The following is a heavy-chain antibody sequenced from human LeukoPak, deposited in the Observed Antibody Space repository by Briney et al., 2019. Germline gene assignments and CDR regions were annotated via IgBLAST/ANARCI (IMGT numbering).Heavy chain of an antibody. V-gene: IGHV4-39*07. CDR2: IYYSGST. CDR3: ARGHYDSSGYYYVNFDY. D-gene: IGHD3-22*01. CDR1: GGFISSSSYY. J-gene: IGHJ4*02. Sequence: SETLSLTCTVSGGFISSSSYYWGWIRQPPGKGLEWIGSIYYSGSTYYNPSLKSRVTISVDTSKNQFSMKLSSVTAADTAVYYCARGHYDSSGYYYVNFDYWGQGTLVTVSS.